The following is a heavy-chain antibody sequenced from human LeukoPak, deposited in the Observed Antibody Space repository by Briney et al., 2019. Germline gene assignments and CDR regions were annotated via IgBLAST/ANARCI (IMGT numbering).Heavy chain of an antibody. CDR3: AIQSDCSSTSCYGEGDDY. V-gene: IGHV3-48*03. J-gene: IGHJ4*02. D-gene: IGHD2-2*01. CDR1: GFTFSSYE. CDR2: ISSSGSTI. Sequence: PGGSLRLSCAASGFTFSSYEMNWVRQAPGKGLEWVSYISSSGSTIYYADSVKGRFTISRDNAKNSLYLQMNSLRAEDTAVYYCAIQSDCSSTSCYGEGDDYWGQGTLVTVSS.